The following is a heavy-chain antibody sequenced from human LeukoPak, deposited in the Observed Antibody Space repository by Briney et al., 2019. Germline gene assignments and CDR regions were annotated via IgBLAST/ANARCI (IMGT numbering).Heavy chain of an antibody. CDR2: IYYSGST. CDR3: ASSDGGYPHYYYGMDV. Sequence: SETLSLTCTVSGGSISSGDYYWSWIRQPPGKGLEWIGYIYYSGSTYYNPSLKSRFTISVDTSKNQFSLKLSSVTAADTAVYYCASSDGGYPHYYYGMDVWGQGTTVTVSS. J-gene: IGHJ6*02. V-gene: IGHV4-30-4*01. CDR1: GGSISSGDYY. D-gene: IGHD4-17*01.